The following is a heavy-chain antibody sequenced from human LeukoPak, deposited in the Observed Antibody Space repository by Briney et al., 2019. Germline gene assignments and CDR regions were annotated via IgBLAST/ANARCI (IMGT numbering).Heavy chain of an antibody. Sequence: ASVKVSCKASGFTFTSSAMQWVRQARGQRLEWIGWIVVGSGNTNYAQKFQERVTITRDMSTSTAYMELSSLRSEDTAVYYCAAEYYYDSGGYHSSWAPPRGWFDPWGQGTLVTVSS. J-gene: IGHJ5*02. D-gene: IGHD3-22*01. CDR2: IVVGSGNT. CDR1: GFTFTSSA. CDR3: AAEYYYDSGGYHSSWAPPRGWFDP. V-gene: IGHV1-58*02.